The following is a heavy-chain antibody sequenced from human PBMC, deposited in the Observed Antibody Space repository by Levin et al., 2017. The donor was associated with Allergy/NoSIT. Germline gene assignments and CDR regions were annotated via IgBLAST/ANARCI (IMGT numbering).Heavy chain of an antibody. Sequence: SVKVSCKPSGVIVSTYAFTWVRQAPGQGLEWMGGVSPMFGTANYSEKFQDRLTITADDPTTTVYMELRNLRSEDTALYYCARDSGAYGWALDDWGQGTLVTVS. CDR1: GVIVSTYA. CDR2: VSPMFGTA. J-gene: IGHJ4*02. D-gene: IGHD2-8*02. CDR3: ARDSGAYGWALDD. V-gene: IGHV1-69*13.